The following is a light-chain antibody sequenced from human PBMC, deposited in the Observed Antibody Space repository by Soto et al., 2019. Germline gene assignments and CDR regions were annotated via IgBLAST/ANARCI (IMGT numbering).Light chain of an antibody. CDR1: ESVTDSQ. CDR3: QQDGSSRWT. CDR2: GVS. V-gene: IGKV3-20*01. Sequence: EIVLTQSPGTLSLSPGERATLSCNSSESVTDSQLAWYQQKPGQAPRLLIDGVSARATGIPDRFSGSGSGTDFTLTMSRLEPEDVAMYACQQDGSSRWTVAQGNKVE. J-gene: IGKJ1*01.